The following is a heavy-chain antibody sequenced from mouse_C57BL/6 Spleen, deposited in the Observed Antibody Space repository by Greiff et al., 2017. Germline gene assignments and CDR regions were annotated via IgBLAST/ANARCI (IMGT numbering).Heavy chain of an antibody. D-gene: IGHD1-1*01. V-gene: IGHV1-4*01. CDR3: ASYCGSTYWDFDV. J-gene: IGHJ1*03. CDR1: GYTFTSYT. Sequence: QVQLQQSGAELARPGASVKMSCKASGYTFTSYTMHWVKQRPGQGLEWIGYINPSSGYTKYNHKFKDKATLTADKSSSTAYMQLSSLTSADSADYYWASYCGSTYWDFDVWGTGTTVTVSS. CDR2: INPSSGYT.